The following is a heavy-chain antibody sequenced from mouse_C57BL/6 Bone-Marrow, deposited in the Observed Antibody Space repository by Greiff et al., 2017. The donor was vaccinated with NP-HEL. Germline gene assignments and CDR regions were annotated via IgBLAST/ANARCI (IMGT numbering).Heavy chain of an antibody. V-gene: IGHV5-17*01. J-gene: IGHJ1*03. Sequence: DVQLVESGGGLVKPGGSLKLSCAASGFTFSDYGMHWVRQAPEKGLEWVAYISSGSSTIYYADTVKGRFTISRDNDKNTLFLQMTSLRSEDTAMYYCARTSFYDYWYYDVWGTGTTVTVSS. D-gene: IGHD1-1*01. CDR1: GFTFSDYG. CDR2: ISSGSSTI. CDR3: ARTSFYDYWYYDV.